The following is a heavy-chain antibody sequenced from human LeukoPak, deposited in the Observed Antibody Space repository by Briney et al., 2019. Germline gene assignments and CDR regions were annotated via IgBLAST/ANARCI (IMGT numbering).Heavy chain of an antibody. V-gene: IGHV4-39*01. CDR1: GGSISSSSYY. CDR3: ARGRRIWYSSSPPRY. J-gene: IGHJ4*02. Sequence: SETLSLTCTVSGGSISSSSYYWGWIRQPPGKGLEWIGSIYYSGSTYYNPSLKSRVTISVDTSKNQFSLKLSSVTAADTAVYYCARGRRIWYSSSPPRYWGQGTLVTVSS. CDR2: IYYSGST. D-gene: IGHD6-6*01.